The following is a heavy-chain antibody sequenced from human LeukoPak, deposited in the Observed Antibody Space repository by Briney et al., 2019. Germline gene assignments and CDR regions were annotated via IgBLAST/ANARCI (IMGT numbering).Heavy chain of an antibody. CDR3: ASAAGYSYGYGLDY. J-gene: IGHJ4*02. V-gene: IGHV1-8*01. Sequence: AAVKVSCKASGYTFTSYDINWVRQATGQGLEWMGWMNPNSGNKGYAQKFQGRVTMTRNTSISTAYMELSSLRSEDTAVYYCASAAGYSYGYGLDYWGQGTLVTVSS. D-gene: IGHD5-18*01. CDR2: MNPNSGNK. CDR1: GYTFTSYD.